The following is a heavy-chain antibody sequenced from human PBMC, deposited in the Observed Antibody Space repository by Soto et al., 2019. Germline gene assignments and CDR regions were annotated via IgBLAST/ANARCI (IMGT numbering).Heavy chain of an antibody. CDR1: GFTFIYAW. J-gene: IGHJ5*02. D-gene: IGHD2-2*01. V-gene: IGHV3-15*01. Sequence: GGSLRLSCAASGFTFIYAWMSWVRQAPGKVPEWVGRIKSKTDGGTTDYAAPVKGRFTISRDDSKNTPYLQMNSLKTEDTAVYYCARGVVVVVPAAMGCWFDPWGQGTLVTVSS. CDR3: ARGVVVVVPAAMGCWFDP. CDR2: IKSKTDGGTT.